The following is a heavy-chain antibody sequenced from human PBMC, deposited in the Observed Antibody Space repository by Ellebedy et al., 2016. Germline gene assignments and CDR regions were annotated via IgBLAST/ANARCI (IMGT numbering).Heavy chain of an antibody. CDR1: GGTFNNSA. V-gene: IGHV1-69*04. CDR3: ARDAIQFLEWVYKYAMDV. Sequence: ASVKVSCKASGGTFNNSAISWVRQAPGQGLEWLGRIIPILGIANYAQTFQGRLTITADKPTRTVYMELSSLTSEDTAVYYCARDAIQFLEWVYKYAMDVWGQGTTVTVSS. CDR2: IIPILGIA. J-gene: IGHJ6*02. D-gene: IGHD3-3*01.